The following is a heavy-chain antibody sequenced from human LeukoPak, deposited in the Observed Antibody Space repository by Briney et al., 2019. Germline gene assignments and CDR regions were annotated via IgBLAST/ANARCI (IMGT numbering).Heavy chain of an antibody. CDR1: GYTFPSYD. CDR3: ARRYPGGVFGPGYGMDV. V-gene: IGHV1-8*01. Sequence: ASVKVSCKASGYTFPSYDNNWVRQATGQGLEWMGWMNPNCGNTGYAQKFQGRVTMTRNTSISTAYMELSNLRSEDTAVYYCARRYPGGVFGPGYGMDVWGQGTTVTVS. D-gene: IGHD3/OR15-3a*01. CDR2: MNPNCGNT. J-gene: IGHJ6*02.